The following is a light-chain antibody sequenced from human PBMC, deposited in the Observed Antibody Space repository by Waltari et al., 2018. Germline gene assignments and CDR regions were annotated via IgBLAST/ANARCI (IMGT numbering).Light chain of an antibody. Sequence: EIVLPQSPGTLSLSPGERATLPCRASQSASNFLDWYQQKPGQAPRLPIYGTSNRSTGVPARFSCSGSGTDFTLTINSLEPDDFAVYFCQQRNNWPITFGQGTRLEIK. CDR2: GTS. CDR3: QQRNNWPIT. CDR1: QSASNF. J-gene: IGKJ5*01. V-gene: IGKV3-11*01.